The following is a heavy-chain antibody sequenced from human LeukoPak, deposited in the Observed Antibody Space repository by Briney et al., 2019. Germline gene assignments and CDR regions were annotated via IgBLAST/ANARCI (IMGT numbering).Heavy chain of an antibody. CDR1: GGSISPYY. D-gene: IGHD4-17*01. V-gene: IGHV4-59*08. J-gene: IGHJ4*02. CDR2: ISYTGST. Sequence: SETLSLTCSVSGGSISPYYWSWIRQPPGKGLEYIGYISYTGSTNSNPSLKSRLTISVDTSKNQFSLKLRSVTAADTALYYCARIHDYGDYAFDRWGQGTLVTVSS. CDR3: ARIHDYGDYAFDR.